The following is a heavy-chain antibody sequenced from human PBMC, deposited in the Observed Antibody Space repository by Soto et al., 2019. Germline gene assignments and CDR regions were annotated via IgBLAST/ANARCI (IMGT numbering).Heavy chain of an antibody. D-gene: IGHD3-3*01. Sequence: ASVTVSCQASGYTFTSYGISWVRQAPGQGLEWMGWISAYNGNTNYAQKLQGRVTMTTDTSTSTAYMELRSLRSDDTAVYYCARTSGESITIFGVVIITAFDIWGQGTMVTVSS. V-gene: IGHV1-18*01. CDR1: GYTFTSYG. CDR2: ISAYNGNT. J-gene: IGHJ3*02. CDR3: ARTSGESITIFGVVIITAFDI.